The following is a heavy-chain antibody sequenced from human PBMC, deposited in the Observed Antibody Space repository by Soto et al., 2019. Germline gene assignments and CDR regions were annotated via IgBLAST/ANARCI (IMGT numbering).Heavy chain of an antibody. CDR3: ARVVLWFGELNGMDV. CDR2: ISAYNGNT. V-gene: IGHV1-18*01. Sequence: ASVKVSCKASGYTFTSYGISWVRQAPGQGLEWMGWISAYNGNTNYAQKLQGRVTMTTDTSTSTAYMELRSLRSDDTAVYYCARVVLWFGELNGMDVWGQGTTVIVSS. CDR1: GYTFTSYG. J-gene: IGHJ6*02. D-gene: IGHD3-10*01.